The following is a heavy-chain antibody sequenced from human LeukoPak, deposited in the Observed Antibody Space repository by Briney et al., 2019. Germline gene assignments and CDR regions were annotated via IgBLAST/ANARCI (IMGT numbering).Heavy chain of an antibody. J-gene: IGHJ4*02. V-gene: IGHV3-30-3*01. CDR1: GFTFSSYA. CDR2: ISYDGSNK. D-gene: IGHD1-1*01. CDR3: AKDQKLEPFHY. Sequence: GGSLRLSCAASGFTFSSYAMHWVRQAPGKGLEWVAVISYDGSNKYYADSVQGRFTVSRDNSKNTVYLQMNSLRVEDTAVYYCAKDQKLEPFHYWGQGTLVTVSS.